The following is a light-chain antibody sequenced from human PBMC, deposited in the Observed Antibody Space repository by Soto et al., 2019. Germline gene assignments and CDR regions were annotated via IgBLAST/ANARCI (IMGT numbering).Light chain of an antibody. CDR1: QSIGND. J-gene: IGKJ3*01. Sequence: DIQMTQSPSSLSASVGDRVTITCRTSQSIGNDLNWYQQRPGKAPKLLIYASSSLPTGVPSRFSGSGSGTDFTLTLSSLQPEDFATYFCQQTYSAPFTIGPGTKVDVK. V-gene: IGKV1-39*01. CDR2: ASS. CDR3: QQTYSAPFT.